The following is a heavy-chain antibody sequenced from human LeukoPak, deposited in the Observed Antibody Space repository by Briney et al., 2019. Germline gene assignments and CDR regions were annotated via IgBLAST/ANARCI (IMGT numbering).Heavy chain of an antibody. CDR2: MNPNSGNT. D-gene: IGHD2-2*01. CDR3: ARVLVPAALDAFDI. J-gene: IGHJ3*02. Sequence: ASVKVSCKASGYTFTSYDINWVRQATGQGLEWMGWMNPNSGNTGYAQKFQGRVTMTRNTSISTAYMELRSLRSDDTAVYYCARVLVPAALDAFDIWGQGTMVTVSS. CDR1: GYTFTSYD. V-gene: IGHV1-8*01.